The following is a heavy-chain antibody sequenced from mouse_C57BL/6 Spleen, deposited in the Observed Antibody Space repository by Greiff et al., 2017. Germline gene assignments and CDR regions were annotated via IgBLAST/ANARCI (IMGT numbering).Heavy chain of an antibody. CDR1: GFNIKNTY. J-gene: IGHJ2*01. V-gene: IGHV1-72*01. D-gene: IGHD1-1*01. CDR3: ARGDYYGSSPDY. Sequence: VQLKESVAELVRPGASVKLSCTASGFNIKNTYMHWVKQRPGRGLEWIGRIDPNSGGTKYNEKFKSKATLTVDKPSSTAYMQLSSLTSEDSAVYYCARGDYYGSSPDYWGQGTTLTVSS. CDR2: IDPNSGGT.